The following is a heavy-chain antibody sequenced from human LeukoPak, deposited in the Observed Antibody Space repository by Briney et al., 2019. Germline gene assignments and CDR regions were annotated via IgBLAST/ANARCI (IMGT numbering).Heavy chain of an antibody. CDR1: GFTFSSYG. Sequence: GRSLRLSCAASGFTFSSYGMRWVRQAPGKGLEWVAVIWYDGSNKYYADSVKGRFTISRDNSKNTLYLQMNSLRAEDTAVYYCARDPRYYDSSGCFDYWGQGTLVTVSS. CDR3: ARDPRYYDSSGCFDY. D-gene: IGHD3-22*01. V-gene: IGHV3-33*01. J-gene: IGHJ4*02. CDR2: IWYDGSNK.